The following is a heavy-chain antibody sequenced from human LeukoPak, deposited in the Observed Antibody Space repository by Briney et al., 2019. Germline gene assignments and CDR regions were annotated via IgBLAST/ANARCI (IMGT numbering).Heavy chain of an antibody. V-gene: IGHV3-21*01. CDR3: ARGGWYGALSYPGMDV. D-gene: IGHD2/OR15-2a*01. J-gene: IGHJ6*02. CDR1: GFTFSSSS. CDR2: ITSSSTYI. Sequence: PGGSLRLSCAASGFTFSSSSMNWVRQAPGKGLEWVSSITSSSTYIYYADSVKGRFTISRDNAKNSLYLQMNSLRAEDTAVYYCARGGWYGALSYPGMDVWGQGTTVTVSS.